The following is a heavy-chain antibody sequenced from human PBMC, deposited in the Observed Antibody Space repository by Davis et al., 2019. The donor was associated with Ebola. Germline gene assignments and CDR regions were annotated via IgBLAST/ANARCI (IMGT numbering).Heavy chain of an antibody. D-gene: IGHD3-16*02. Sequence: GESLKISCAASGFTFSSYAMSWVRQAPGKGLEWVSAISGSGGSTYYADSVKGRFTISRDNSKNTLYLQMNSLRAEDTAVYYCAIPYDYVWGSYRSHDYYYYGMDVWGQGTTVTVSS. CDR3: AIPYDYVWGSYRSHDYYYYGMDV. CDR1: GFTFSSYA. CDR2: ISGSGGST. J-gene: IGHJ6*02. V-gene: IGHV3-23*01.